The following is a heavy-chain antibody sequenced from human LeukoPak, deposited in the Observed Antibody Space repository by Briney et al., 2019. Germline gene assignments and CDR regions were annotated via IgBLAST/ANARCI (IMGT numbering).Heavy chain of an antibody. CDR1: GFTFSSYA. Sequence: PGGSLRLSCAASGFTFSSYAMSWVRQAPGKGPEWVSTINGGGVNTHYADSVGGRFTISRDNAKNTLFLQMNSLRDEDTAVYYCAKDLYSNYGPADYWGQGTLVTVSS. CDR2: INGGGVNT. CDR3: AKDLYSNYGPADY. D-gene: IGHD4-11*01. V-gene: IGHV3-23*01. J-gene: IGHJ4*02.